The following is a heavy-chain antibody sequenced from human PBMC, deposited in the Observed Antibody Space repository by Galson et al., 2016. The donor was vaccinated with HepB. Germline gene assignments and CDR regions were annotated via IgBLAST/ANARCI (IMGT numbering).Heavy chain of an antibody. CDR1: GGIFSSYA. CDR3: ATTGTSDFWSGPNDY. Sequence: SVKVSCKASGGIFSSYAISWVRQAPGQGLKWMGGIIPMLGAPSLAQKFRGRVTISADDSTITAYMELTSLRYEDTAVYYCATTGTSDFWSGPNDYWGQGTLITVSS. D-gene: IGHD3-3*01. J-gene: IGHJ4*02. CDR2: IIPMLGAP. V-gene: IGHV1-69*13.